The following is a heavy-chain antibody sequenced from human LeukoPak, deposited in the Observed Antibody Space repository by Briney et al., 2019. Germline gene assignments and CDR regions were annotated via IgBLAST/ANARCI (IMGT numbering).Heavy chain of an antibody. Sequence: SETLSLTCAVYGGSFSGYYWSWIRQPPGKGLEWIGEINHSGSTNYNPSLKSRVTISVDTSKNQFSLKLSSVTAADTAVYYCARSHPTYYYGSGSYPVFDYWGQGTLVTISS. CDR2: INHSGST. CDR3: ARSHPTYYYGSGSYPVFDY. CDR1: GGSFSGYY. J-gene: IGHJ4*02. V-gene: IGHV4-34*01. D-gene: IGHD3-10*01.